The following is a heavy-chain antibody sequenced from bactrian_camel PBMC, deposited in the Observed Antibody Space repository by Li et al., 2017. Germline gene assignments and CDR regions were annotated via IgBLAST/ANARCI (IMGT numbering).Heavy chain of an antibody. CDR1: GHIYPTNC. D-gene: IGHD3*01. V-gene: IGHV3S54*01. CDR2: VYAGTGAT. J-gene: IGHJ6*01. CDR3: MPDLWDCGLGTRTADFGY. Sequence: VQLVESGGGEVQAGGSLSLSCTVSGHIYPTNCMGWIRLAPGDKREAVAAVYAGTGATFYADSVKGRFTISQTNGKNTVHLAMDNLKPEDTAMYYCMPDLWDCGLGTRTADFGYWGQGTQVTVS.